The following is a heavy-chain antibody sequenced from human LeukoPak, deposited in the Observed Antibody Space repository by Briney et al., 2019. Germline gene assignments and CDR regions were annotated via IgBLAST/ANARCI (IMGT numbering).Heavy chain of an antibody. CDR1: GFTFSSSA. CDR3: ARDATQYLRYGYFDY. CDR2: INQISSHI. J-gene: IGHJ4*02. V-gene: IGHV3-21*01. Sequence: GGSLRLSCAASGFTFSSSAMNWVRQAPGKGLEWVSSINQISSHIYYAESVRGRFSISRDNAKNSVYPQMNSLRAEDTAIYYCARDATQYLRYGYFDYWGPGILVTVSS. D-gene: IGHD3-9*01.